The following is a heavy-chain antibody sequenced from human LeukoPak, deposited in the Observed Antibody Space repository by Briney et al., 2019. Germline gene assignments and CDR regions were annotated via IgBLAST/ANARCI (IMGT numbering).Heavy chain of an antibody. J-gene: IGHJ4*02. Sequence: PSETLSLTCTVSGGSISSGDYYWSWIRQPPGKGLEWIGYIYYSGSTYYNPSLKSRVTILVDTSKNQFSLKLSSVTAADTAVYYCAATYCSSTSCYSDRFDYWGQGTLVTVSS. CDR3: AATYCSSTSCYSDRFDY. V-gene: IGHV4-30-4*01. D-gene: IGHD2-2*02. CDR1: GGSISSGDYY. CDR2: IYYSGST.